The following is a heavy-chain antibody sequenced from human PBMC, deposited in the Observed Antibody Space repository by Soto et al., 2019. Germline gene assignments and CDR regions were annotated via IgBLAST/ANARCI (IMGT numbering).Heavy chain of an antibody. V-gene: IGHV3-23*01. D-gene: IGHD3-22*01. CDR1: GFTFSSYA. J-gene: IGHJ4*02. CDR3: AKEGYSYDSSGYYDY. CDR2: ISGSGGST. Sequence: GGSLRLSCAASGFTFSSYAMSWVRQAPGKGLEWVSAISGSGGSTYCADSVKGRFTISRDNSKNTLYLQMNSLRAEDTAVYYCAKEGYSYDSSGYYDYWGQGTLVTVSS.